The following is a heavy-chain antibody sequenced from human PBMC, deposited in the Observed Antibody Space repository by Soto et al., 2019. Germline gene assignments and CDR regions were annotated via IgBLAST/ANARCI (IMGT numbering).Heavy chain of an antibody. V-gene: IGHV3-48*03. D-gene: IGHD2-15*01. Sequence: LRLSCTASGFTFSDYEMNWVRQAPGKGLEWVSYITSGGRSIYYADSVKGRFIISRDNAENSLYLQMNSLRPEDTAVYYCVRRMASPDQWGQGTLVTVSS. CDR3: VRRMASPDQ. CDR2: ITSGGRSI. J-gene: IGHJ4*02. CDR1: GFTFSDYE.